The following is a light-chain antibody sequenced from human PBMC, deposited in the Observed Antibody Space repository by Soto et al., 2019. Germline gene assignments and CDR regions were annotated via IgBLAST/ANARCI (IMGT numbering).Light chain of an antibody. CDR2: EGT. Sequence: QSALTQPASVSGSPGQSITISCTGTSGGVGTYKLVAWYQHHPGKVPRLMIYEGTKRPSGVSDRFSGSKSGNTASLTNSGLQSEDEADYYCCSYAGSSTFVVFGGGTKLTVL. J-gene: IGLJ2*01. CDR3: CSYAGSSTFVV. V-gene: IGLV2-23*03. CDR1: SGGVGTYKL.